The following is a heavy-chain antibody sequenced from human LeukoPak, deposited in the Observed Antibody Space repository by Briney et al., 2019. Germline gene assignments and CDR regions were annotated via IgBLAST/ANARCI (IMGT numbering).Heavy chain of an antibody. CDR3: ARASGYSGDDYGREEPHYYYCSMPV. CDR2: INPNSGGT. D-gene: IGHD5-12*01. V-gene: IGHV1-2*02. J-gene: IGHJ6*03. Sequence: ASVKVSCKASGYTLTGSYMHWVRQAPGQGLEWTGWINPNSGGTNYAQKFMGRVTMTRDTSISTASMELSTLRCDDTDVYYWARASGYSGDDYGREEPHYYYCSMPVGSKGTTVTVPS. CDR1: GYTLTGSY.